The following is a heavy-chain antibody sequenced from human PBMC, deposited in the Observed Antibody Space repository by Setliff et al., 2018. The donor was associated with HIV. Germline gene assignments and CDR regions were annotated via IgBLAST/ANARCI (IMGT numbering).Heavy chain of an antibody. J-gene: IGHJ6*02. Sequence: SETLSLTCTVSGGSISTYYWSWIRQPPGKGLEWIAWISDSGTTNYNPSLKSRVSMSVGKSKNQFSVKLTSVTAADTAVYYCARGHCSGTNCYGVDYYGMDVWGQGTTVTVS. CDR3: ARGHCSGTNCYGVDYYGMDV. CDR2: ISDSGTT. D-gene: IGHD2-2*01. V-gene: IGHV4-59*12. CDR1: GGSISTYY.